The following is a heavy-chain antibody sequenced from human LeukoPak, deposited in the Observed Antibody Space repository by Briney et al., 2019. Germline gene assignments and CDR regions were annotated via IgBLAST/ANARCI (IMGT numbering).Heavy chain of an antibody. V-gene: IGHV4-34*01. CDR1: GGSFSGYY. Sequence: PSETLSLTCAVYGGSFSGYYWSWIRQPPGKGLEWIGEINHSGSTNYNPSLKSRVTISVDTSKNQFSLKLSSATAADTAVYYCARDGSSSWYYFDYWGQGTLVTVSS. CDR2: INHSGST. J-gene: IGHJ4*02. D-gene: IGHD6-13*01. CDR3: ARDGSSSWYYFDY.